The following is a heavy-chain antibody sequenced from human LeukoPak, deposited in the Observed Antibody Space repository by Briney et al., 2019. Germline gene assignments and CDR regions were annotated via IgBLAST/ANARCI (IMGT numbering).Heavy chain of an antibody. CDR3: AYAPSGSPFDP. J-gene: IGHJ5*02. CDR1: GFTFSRYA. CDR2: ISGSGGST. V-gene: IGHV3-23*01. Sequence: GGSLRLSCAASGFTFSRYAMSWVRQAPGKGLEWVSAISGSGGSTYYADSVKGRFTISRDNSKNTLYLQMNSLRAEDTAVYYCAYAPSGSPFDPWGQGTLVTVSS. D-gene: IGHD6-19*01.